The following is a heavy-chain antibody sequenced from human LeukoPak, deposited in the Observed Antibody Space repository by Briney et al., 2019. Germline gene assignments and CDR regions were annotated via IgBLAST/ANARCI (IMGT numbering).Heavy chain of an antibody. CDR1: GFTFSSYE. CDR3: ARERPEIDY. CDR2: ISSSGSTI. Sequence: GGSLRLSCAASGFTFSSYEMNWVRQAPGKGLEWVSYISSSGSTISYADSVKGRFTISRDNAKNSLYLQMNSLRGEDTAVYYCARERPEIDYWGQGTLVTVSS. J-gene: IGHJ4*02. V-gene: IGHV3-48*03.